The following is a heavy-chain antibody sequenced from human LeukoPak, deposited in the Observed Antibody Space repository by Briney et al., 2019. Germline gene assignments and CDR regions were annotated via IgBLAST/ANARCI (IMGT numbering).Heavy chain of an antibody. CDR2: IYYSGST. J-gene: IGHJ3*02. D-gene: IGHD5-12*01. Sequence: SETLSLTCTVSGGSISSYYWSWIRQPPGKGLEWIGYIYYSGSTNYNPSLKSRVTISVDTSKNQFSLKLSSVTAADTAVYYCARDSSGYDYSFDAFDTWGQGTMVTVSS. CDR1: GGSISSYY. V-gene: IGHV4-59*01. CDR3: ARDSSGYDYSFDAFDT.